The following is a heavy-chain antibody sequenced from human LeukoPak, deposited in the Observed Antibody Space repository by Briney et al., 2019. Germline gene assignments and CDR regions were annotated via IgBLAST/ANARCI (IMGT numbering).Heavy chain of an antibody. CDR3: ARGGLSGQRTDLFDI. CDR1: GFTFSSYS. CDR2: ISASPYI. D-gene: IGHD2/OR15-2a*01. V-gene: IGHV3-21*01. Sequence: GGSLRLSCAASGFTFSSYSMNWARQAPGKGLEWVSSISASPYINYADSVKGRFTISRDDSKNSLYLQMNSLRAEDTALYYCARGGLSGQRTDLFDIWGQGTMVTVSS. J-gene: IGHJ3*02.